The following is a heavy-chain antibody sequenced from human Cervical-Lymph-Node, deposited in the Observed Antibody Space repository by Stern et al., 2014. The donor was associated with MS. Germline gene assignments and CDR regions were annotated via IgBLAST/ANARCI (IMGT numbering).Heavy chain of an antibody. J-gene: IGHJ4*02. D-gene: IGHD6-13*01. CDR3: ARDLGDVAAAGFLAY. CDR2: INPSRDST. V-gene: IGHV1-46*01. CDR1: GYSFTSYY. Sequence: VQLLESGAEVQKSGASVKVSCKASGYSFTSYYMHWVRQAPGQGLEWMGIINPSRDSTSYAQKFQGRIKMTTDTSTNTVYMELRSLRSEDTAIYYCARDLGDVAAAGFLAYWGQGTQVTVSS.